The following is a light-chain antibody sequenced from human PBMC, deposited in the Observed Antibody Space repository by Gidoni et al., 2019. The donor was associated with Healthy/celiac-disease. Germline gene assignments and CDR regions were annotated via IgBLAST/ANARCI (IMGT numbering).Light chain of an antibody. J-gene: IGKJ3*01. V-gene: IGKV1-39*01. CDR1: QSISSY. CDR3: QQSDSTSFT. CDR2: GAS. Sequence: DIQMTQSPTSLSASVGDRVTITCRASQSISSYLNWYQQKPGKAPKLLIYGASSMQSGVPSRFSGSGSGTDFTLTISSLQPEDFATYYCQQSDSTSFTFGPXTKVDIK.